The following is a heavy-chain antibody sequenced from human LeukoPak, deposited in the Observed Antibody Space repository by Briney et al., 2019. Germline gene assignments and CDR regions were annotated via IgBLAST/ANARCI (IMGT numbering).Heavy chain of an antibody. J-gene: IGHJ5*02. D-gene: IGHD2-2*01. Sequence: PGGSLRLSCTAPGFTFSSYAMSWVRQAPGKELEWVSAISGSGGNTYYADSVKGRFTISRDNSKNMLYLQMNSLRADDTAVYYCAREPGSYHWFDPWGQGTLVTVSS. V-gene: IGHV3-23*01. CDR3: AREPGSYHWFDP. CDR1: GFTFSSYA. CDR2: ISGSGGNT.